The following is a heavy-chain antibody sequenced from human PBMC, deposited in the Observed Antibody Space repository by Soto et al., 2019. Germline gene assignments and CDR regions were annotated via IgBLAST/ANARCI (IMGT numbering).Heavy chain of an antibody. CDR1: GFTFGDYA. V-gene: IGHV3-49*03. D-gene: IGHD3-3*01. CDR3: TRDKPLPLYYDFWSGYLGSYYYGMDV. CDR2: IRSKAYGGTT. Sequence: GGSLRLSCTASGFTFGDYAMSWFRQAPGKGLEWVGFIRSKAYGGTTEYAASVKGRFTISRDDSKSIAYLQMNSLKTEDTAVYYCTRDKPLPLYYDFWSGYLGSYYYGMDVWGQGTTVTVSS. J-gene: IGHJ6*02.